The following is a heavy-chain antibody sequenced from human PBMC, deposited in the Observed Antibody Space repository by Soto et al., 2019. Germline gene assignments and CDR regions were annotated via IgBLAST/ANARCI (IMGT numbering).Heavy chain of an antibody. J-gene: IGHJ6*02. CDR1: GFTFNSYE. Sequence: QSGGSLRLSXAASGFTFNSYEMNWVRQAPGKGLEWVSYISSSDNTIYYADSVKGRFAISRDNAKNSLYLQMNSLRAEDTAVYYCARLNDYSNYYGMDVWGQGTTVTVSS. CDR3: ARLNDYSNYYGMDV. V-gene: IGHV3-48*03. CDR2: ISSSDNTI. D-gene: IGHD4-4*01.